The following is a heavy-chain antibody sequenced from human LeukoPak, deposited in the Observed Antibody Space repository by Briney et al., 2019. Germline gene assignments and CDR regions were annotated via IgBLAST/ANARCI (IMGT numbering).Heavy chain of an antibody. V-gene: IGHV3-7*01. D-gene: IGHD2-15*01. CDR2: IKQDGSEK. CDR3: ARVGWSLGGHAFDT. CDR1: GFTFSSYW. Sequence: GGSLRLSCAASGFTFSSYWMSWVRQAPGKGLEWVANIKQDGSEKYYVDSVKGRFTISRDNAKNSLYLQMNSLRAEDTAVYYCARVGWSLGGHAFDTWGQGAMVTVSS. J-gene: IGHJ3*02.